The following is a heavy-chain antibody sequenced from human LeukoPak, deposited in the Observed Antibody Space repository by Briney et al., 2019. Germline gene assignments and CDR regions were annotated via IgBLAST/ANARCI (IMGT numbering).Heavy chain of an antibody. CDR2: IKSKTDGGTT. CDR1: GFTFSNAW. V-gene: IGHV3-15*01. D-gene: IGHD3-10*01. J-gene: IGHJ4*02. CDR3: TIPITMVRGVITPADYFDY. Sequence: GGSLRLSCAASGFTFSNAWMSWVRQAPGKGLEWVGRIKSKTDGGTTDYAAPVKGRLTISRDDSKNTLYLQMNSLKTEDTAVYYCTIPITMVRGVITPADYFDYWGQGTLVTVSS.